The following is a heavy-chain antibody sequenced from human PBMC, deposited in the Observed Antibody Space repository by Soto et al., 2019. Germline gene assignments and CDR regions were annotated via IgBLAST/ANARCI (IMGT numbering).Heavy chain of an antibody. Sequence: LSLTCTVSGGSISSGGYYWSWIRQHPGKGLEWIGYIYYSGSTYYNPSLKSRVTISVDTSKNQFSLKLSSVTAADTAVYYCARDLYSSTNYGMDVWGQGTTVTVSS. CDR2: IYYSGST. V-gene: IGHV4-31*03. CDR3: ARDLYSSTNYGMDV. CDR1: GGSISSGGYY. J-gene: IGHJ6*02. D-gene: IGHD6-13*01.